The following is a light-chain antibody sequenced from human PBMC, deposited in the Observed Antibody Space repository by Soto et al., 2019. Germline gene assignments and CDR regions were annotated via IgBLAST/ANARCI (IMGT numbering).Light chain of an antibody. V-gene: IGKV3-15*01. CDR1: QSVSSN. CDR2: GES. Sequence: RGSQSVSSNLAWYQQKPGQHPRILIYGESTRATGIQARFSGSGSGTDFTLTISRLEPEDSAVYYCQQFDDYVTFGQGTRLEIK. J-gene: IGKJ5*01. CDR3: QQFDDYVT.